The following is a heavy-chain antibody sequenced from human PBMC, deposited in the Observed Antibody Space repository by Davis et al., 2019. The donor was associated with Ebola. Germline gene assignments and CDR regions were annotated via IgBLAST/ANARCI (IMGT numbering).Heavy chain of an antibody. CDR1: GFTFSSYW. Sequence: GESLKISCAASGFTFSSYWMHWVRQAPGKGLVWVSRINSDGSSTSYADSVKGRFTISRDNAKNTLYLQMNSLRAEDTAVYYCARDTLSYYYYYMDVWGKGTTVTVSS. J-gene: IGHJ6*03. CDR3: ARDTLSYYYYYMDV. V-gene: IGHV3-74*01. CDR2: INSDGSST.